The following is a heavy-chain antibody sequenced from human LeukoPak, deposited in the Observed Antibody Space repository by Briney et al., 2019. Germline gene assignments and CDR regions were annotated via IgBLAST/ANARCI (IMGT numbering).Heavy chain of an antibody. D-gene: IGHD3-10*01. CDR2: IYHSGST. CDR1: GGSISSSNW. CDR3: ARGPGKPVWFGDHGDYFDY. Sequence: SGTLSLTCAVSGGSISSSNWWSWVRQPPGKGLEWIGEIYHSGSTNYNPSLKSRVTISVDKSKNQFSLKLSSVTAADTAVYYCARGPGKPVWFGDHGDYFDYWGQGTLVTVSS. J-gene: IGHJ4*02. V-gene: IGHV4-4*02.